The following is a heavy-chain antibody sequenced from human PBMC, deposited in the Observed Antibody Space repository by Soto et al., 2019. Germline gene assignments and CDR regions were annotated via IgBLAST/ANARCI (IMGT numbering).Heavy chain of an antibody. CDR2: ISHDGTNK. CDR3: ATVWGDSGRDYFDH. Sequence: QVQLVESGGGVVQPGTSLRLSCAASGFPFSSYAIHWVRQAPGKGLEWVAFISHDGTNKYYADSVKGRFTISRDNSKNTLYLQMNSLRAEARAVYYCATVWGDSGRDYFDHWGQVTLVTVS. CDR1: GFPFSSYA. D-gene: IGHD1-26*01. V-gene: IGHV3-30-3*01. J-gene: IGHJ4*02.